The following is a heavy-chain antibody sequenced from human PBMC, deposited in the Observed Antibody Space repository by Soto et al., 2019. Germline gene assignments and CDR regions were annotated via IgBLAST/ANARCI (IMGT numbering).Heavy chain of an antibody. V-gene: IGHV3-23*01. Sequence: EVQLLESGGGLVQPGGSLRLSCAASGYSFSTYAMSWVRQAPGKVLEWVSGISAGGGSPFIADSVKGRFIISRDNAKDTLYLQMNSLTGEDTAIYYCVKHAEYQLVSWFDPWGQGTLVTVSS. CDR3: VKHAEYQLVSWFDP. D-gene: IGHD6-6*01. CDR1: GYSFSTYA. J-gene: IGHJ5*02. CDR2: ISAGGGSP.